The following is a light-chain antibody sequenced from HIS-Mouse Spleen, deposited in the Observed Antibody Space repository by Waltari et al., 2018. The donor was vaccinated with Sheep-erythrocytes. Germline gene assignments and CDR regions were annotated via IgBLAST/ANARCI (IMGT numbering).Light chain of an antibody. V-gene: IGLV3-1*01. J-gene: IGLJ2*01. CDR3: QAWDSSTVV. CDR1: KLGGKY. Sequence: SYELTQPPSVSVSPGQTASITCSGAKLGGKYVCWYHQKPGQPPVLVIYQDSKRPSGIPARFSGSNSGNTATLTISGTQAMDEADYYCQAWDSSTVVFGGGTKLTVL. CDR2: QDS.